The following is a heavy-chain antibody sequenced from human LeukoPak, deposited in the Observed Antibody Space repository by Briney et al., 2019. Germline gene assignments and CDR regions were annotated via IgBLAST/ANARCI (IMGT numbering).Heavy chain of an antibody. CDR2: IKQDGSEK. J-gene: IGHJ3*02. V-gene: IGHV3-7*01. CDR1: GFTFSSYG. D-gene: IGHD2-15*01. CDR3: ARHRSGGSQDDAFDI. Sequence: GGSLRLSCAASGFTFSSYGMHWVRQAPGKGLEWVADIKQDGSEKYYVDSVKGRFTISRQNAKNSLFLQMNSLRAEDTAVYYCARHRSGGSQDDAFDIWGQGTMVTVSS.